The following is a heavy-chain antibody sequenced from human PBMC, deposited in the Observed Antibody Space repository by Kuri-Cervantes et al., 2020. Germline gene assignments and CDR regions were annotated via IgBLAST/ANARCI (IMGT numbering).Heavy chain of an antibody. CDR1: GGSISSYY. D-gene: IGHD4-23*01. Sequence: SETLSLTCTVSGGSISSYYWIWIRQPPGKGLDWIGYIYYSGSTNYNPSLKSRVTISVDTSKNQFSLKLSSVTAADTAVYYCARARGGKLYYFDYWGQGTLVTVSS. CDR3: ARARGGKLYYFDY. J-gene: IGHJ4*02. CDR2: IYYSGST. V-gene: IGHV4-59*01.